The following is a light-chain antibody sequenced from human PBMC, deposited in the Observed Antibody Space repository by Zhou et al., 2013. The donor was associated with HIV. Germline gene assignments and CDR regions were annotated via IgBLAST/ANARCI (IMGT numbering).Light chain of an antibody. Sequence: EIVLSQSPGTLSLSPGERATLSCRASQSVSSYLAWYQQKPGQAPRLLIYRASSRATAIPDRFSGSGSGTAFTLTISRLEPEDFAVYYCQQYGDTPETFGQGTKVEIK. CDR1: QSVSSY. CDR3: QQYGDTPET. V-gene: IGKV3-20*01. CDR2: RAS. J-gene: IGKJ1*01.